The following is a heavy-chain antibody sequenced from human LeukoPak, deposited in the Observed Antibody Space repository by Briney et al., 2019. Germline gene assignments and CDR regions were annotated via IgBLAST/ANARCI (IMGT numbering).Heavy chain of an antibody. CDR3: AKAHYYDSSGYSYYFDY. Sequence: GGSLRLSCAASGFTFSSYAMSWVRQAPGKGLEWVSAISGSGSTYYADSVKGRFTISRDNSKNTLYLQMNSLRAEDTAVYYCAKAHYYDSSGYSYYFDYWGQGTLVTVSS. CDR2: ISGSGST. D-gene: IGHD3-22*01. V-gene: IGHV3-23*01. J-gene: IGHJ4*02. CDR1: GFTFSSYA.